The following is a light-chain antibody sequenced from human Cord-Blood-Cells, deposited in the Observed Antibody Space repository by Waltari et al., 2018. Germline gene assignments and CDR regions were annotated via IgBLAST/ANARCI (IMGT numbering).Light chain of an antibody. CDR1: QGVLYSSNNKNY. Sequence: DIVMTQSPESLAVCLGERATINCKSSQGVLYSSNNKNYLAWYQQKTGQPPKLLIYWAATRESGVPDRFSGSGSGTDFTLTISSLQAEDVAVYYCQQYYSTPYSFGQGTKLEIK. J-gene: IGKJ2*03. CDR2: WAA. CDR3: QQYYSTPYS. V-gene: IGKV4-1*01.